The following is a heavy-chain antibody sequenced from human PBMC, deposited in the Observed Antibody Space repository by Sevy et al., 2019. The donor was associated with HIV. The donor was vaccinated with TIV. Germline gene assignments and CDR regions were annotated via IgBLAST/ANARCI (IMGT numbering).Heavy chain of an antibody. CDR1: GFTFSSYS. D-gene: IGHD3-22*01. J-gene: IGHJ4*02. Sequence: GGSLRLSCAASGFTFSSYSMNWVRQAPGKGLEWVSSIGSSSSYIYYADSVKGRFTISRDNAKTSLYLQMNSLRAEDAASYYWARSAAIMTYYYDSSGYADDWGQGTLVTVSS. CDR2: IGSSSSYI. CDR3: ARSAAIMTYYYDSSGYADD. V-gene: IGHV3-21*01.